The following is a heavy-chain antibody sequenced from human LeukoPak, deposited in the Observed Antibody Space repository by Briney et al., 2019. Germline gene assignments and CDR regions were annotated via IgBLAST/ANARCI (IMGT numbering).Heavy chain of an antibody. Sequence: KPSESLILSCAASGFTFSSDSMTWVRQAPGKGLEWVSSISSSSSYIYYADSVKGRFTISRDNAKNSLYLQMNSLRAEDTAVYYCARWNDGSWGQGTLVTVSS. CDR3: ARWNDGS. CDR1: GFTFSSDS. V-gene: IGHV3-21*01. CDR2: ISSSSSYI. D-gene: IGHD1-1*01. J-gene: IGHJ5*02.